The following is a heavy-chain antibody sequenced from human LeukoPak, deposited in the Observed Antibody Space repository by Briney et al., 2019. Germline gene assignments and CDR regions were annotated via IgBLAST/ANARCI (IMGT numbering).Heavy chain of an antibody. CDR3: ARGGKIPLAGTRSPQYFQH. J-gene: IGHJ1*01. Sequence: GGSLRLSCAASGFTVSNNYMSWVRQAPGKGLEWVSVIYSGGDTYYADFVKGRFTISRDKSKNTLYLQMNSLRPEDTAVYYCARGGKIPLAGTRSPQYFQHWGQGTLVTVSS. CDR2: IYSGGDT. V-gene: IGHV3-66*01. D-gene: IGHD6-19*01. CDR1: GFTVSNNY.